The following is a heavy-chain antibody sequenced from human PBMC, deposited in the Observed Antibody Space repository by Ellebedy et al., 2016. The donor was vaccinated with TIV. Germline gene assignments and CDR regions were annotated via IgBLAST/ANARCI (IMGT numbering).Heavy chain of an antibody. V-gene: IGHV3-9*01. D-gene: IGHD6-13*01. CDR2: ISWNSGSI. CDR1: GFTFDDYA. J-gene: IGHJ4*02. CDR3: AKDIPIAAADTD. Sequence: GGSLRLSCAASGFTFDDYAMHWVRQAPGKGLEWVSGISWNSGSIGYADSVKGRFTISRDNAKNSLYLQMNSLRAEDTALYYCAKDIPIAAADTDWGQGTLVTVSS.